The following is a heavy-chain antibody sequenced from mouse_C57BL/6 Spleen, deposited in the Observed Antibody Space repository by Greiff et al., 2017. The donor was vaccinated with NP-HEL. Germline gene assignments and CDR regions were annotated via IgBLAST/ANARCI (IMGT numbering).Heavy chain of an antibody. CDR2: IRLKSDNYAT. D-gene: IGHD2-14*01. Sequence: EVKLMESGGGLVQPGGSMKLSCVASGFTFSNYWMNWVRQSPEKGLEWVAQIRLKSDNYATHYAESVKGRFTISREDSKSSVYLQMNNLRAEDTGIYYCTAGTNYFDYWGQGTTLTVSS. CDR3: TAGTNYFDY. CDR1: GFTFSNYW. J-gene: IGHJ2*01. V-gene: IGHV6-3*01.